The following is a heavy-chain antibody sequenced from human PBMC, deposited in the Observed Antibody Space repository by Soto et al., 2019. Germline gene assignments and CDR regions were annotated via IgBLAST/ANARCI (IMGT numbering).Heavy chain of an antibody. J-gene: IGHJ6*02. CDR1: GYTFTSYG. V-gene: IGHV1-18*01. CDR2: ISAYNGNT. D-gene: IGHD2-2*02. CDR3: ARELPGCSSTSCYTVHYYYYGMDV. Sequence: ASVKVSCKASGYTFTSYGISWVRQAPGQGLEWMGWISAYNGNTNYAQKLQGRVTMTTDTSTSTAYMELRSLRSDDTAVYYCARELPGCSSTSCYTVHYYYYGMDVWGQGTTVTVSS.